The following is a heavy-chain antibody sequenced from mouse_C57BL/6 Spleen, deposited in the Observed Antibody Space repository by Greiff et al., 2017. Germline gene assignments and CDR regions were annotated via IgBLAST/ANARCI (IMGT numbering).Heavy chain of an antibody. CDR3: ARGHYYGSSLWYFDV. CDR1: GYTFTSYG. CDR2: IYPRSGNT. D-gene: IGHD1-1*01. Sequence: VMLVESGAELARPGASVKLSCKASGYTFTSYGISWVKQRTGQGLEWIGEIYPRSGNTYYNEKFKGKATLTADKSSSTAYMELRSLTSEDSAVYFCARGHYYGSSLWYFDVWGTGTTVTVSS. V-gene: IGHV1-81*01. J-gene: IGHJ1*03.